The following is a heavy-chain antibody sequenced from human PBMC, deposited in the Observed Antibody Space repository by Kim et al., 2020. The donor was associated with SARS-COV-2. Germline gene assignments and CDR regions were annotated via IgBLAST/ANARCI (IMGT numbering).Heavy chain of an antibody. CDR1: GFTFSNFL. V-gene: IGHV3-23*01. Sequence: GGSLRLSCSSSGFTFSNFLMTWARQTPGMGLEWVSSITDNGGGTYYADSVKGRFTISRDNSKNTLYLQMNSLRVEDTALYYCAKGAIGRLTGVDYWGQGTLVTVS. J-gene: IGHJ4*02. CDR2: ITDNGGGT. D-gene: IGHD2-2*02. CDR3: AKGAIGRLTGVDY.